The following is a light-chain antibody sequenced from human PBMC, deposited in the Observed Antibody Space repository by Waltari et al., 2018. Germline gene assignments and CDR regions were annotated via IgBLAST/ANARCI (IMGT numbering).Light chain of an antibody. CDR1: LSISNW. CDR2: KAS. J-gene: IGKJ4*01. V-gene: IGKV1-5*03. CDR3: QQYNSYSLLT. Sequence: DIQMTQSPFTLSASVGDRVIITCRASLSISNWLAWYQHKPGKAPKLLIYKASTLASGVPSRFSGSGSGTDFSLTISSLQPDDFATYYCQQYNSYSLLTFGGGTKVEIK.